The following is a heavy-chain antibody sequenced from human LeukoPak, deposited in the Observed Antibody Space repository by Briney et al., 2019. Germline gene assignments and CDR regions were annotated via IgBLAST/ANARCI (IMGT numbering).Heavy chain of an antibody. CDR3: ARDFTDSDSSLVQYYYYYMDV. Sequence: PSETLSLTCTVSGGSISGYYWSWLRQPAGKGLEWIGRIYTSGSTNYNPSLKSRVTMSVDTSKNQFSLKLRSVTAADTAVYYCARDFTDSDSSLVQYYYYYMDVWGKGTTVTVSS. V-gene: IGHV4-4*07. J-gene: IGHJ6*03. CDR1: GGSISGYY. D-gene: IGHD6-6*01. CDR2: IYTSGST.